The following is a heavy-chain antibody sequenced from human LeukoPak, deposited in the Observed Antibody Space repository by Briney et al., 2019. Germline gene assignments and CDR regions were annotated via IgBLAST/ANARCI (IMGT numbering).Heavy chain of an antibody. Sequence: ASVKVSCKASGYTFTGYYMHWVRQAPGQGLEWMGRINPNSGGTNYAQKFQGRVTMTRDTSISTAYMELSRLTSDYTAVYYCARAKGSGTAAGTPLPTYWGQGTLVTVSS. D-gene: IGHD6-13*01. CDR2: INPNSGGT. V-gene: IGHV1-2*06. CDR3: ARAKGSGTAAGTPLPTY. J-gene: IGHJ4*02. CDR1: GYTFTGYY.